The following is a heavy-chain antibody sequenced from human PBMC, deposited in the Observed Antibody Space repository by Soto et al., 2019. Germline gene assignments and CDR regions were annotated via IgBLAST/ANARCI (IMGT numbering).Heavy chain of an antibody. D-gene: IGHD5-12*01. CDR1: GFTFSSYG. CDR2: ISYDGSKK. J-gene: IGHJ4*02. CDR3: ARGRWLRLFDY. Sequence: GGSLRLSCAASGFTFSSYGMHWVRQAPGKGLEWVAVISYDGSKKYYADSVKGRFTISRDNSKNTLYLQMNSLRAEDTAVYYCARGRWLRLFDYWGQGTLVTVSS. V-gene: IGHV3-30*03.